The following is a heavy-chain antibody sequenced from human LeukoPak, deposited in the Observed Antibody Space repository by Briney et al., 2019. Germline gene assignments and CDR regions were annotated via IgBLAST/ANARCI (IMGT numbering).Heavy chain of an antibody. V-gene: IGHV1-18*01. Sequence: ASVKVSCKASGCTFTSYGISWVRQAPGQGLEWMGWISAYNGNTNYAQKLQGRVTMTTDTSTSTAYVELRSLRSDDTAVYYCGRRADYYDSSGYYYYFDYWGQGTLVTVSS. CDR3: GRRADYYDSSGYYYYFDY. J-gene: IGHJ4*02. D-gene: IGHD3-22*01. CDR2: ISAYNGNT. CDR1: GCTFTSYG.